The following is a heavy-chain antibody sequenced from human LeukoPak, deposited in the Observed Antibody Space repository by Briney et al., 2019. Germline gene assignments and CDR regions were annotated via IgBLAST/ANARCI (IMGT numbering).Heavy chain of an antibody. CDR3: ARGVGDSSGYYAFDI. D-gene: IGHD3-22*01. V-gene: IGHV4-59*08. J-gene: IGHJ3*02. CDR2: IYYSGST. CDR1: GGSISSYY. Sequence: PSETLSLTCTVSGGSISSYYWSWIRQPPGKGLEWIGYIYYSGSTNYNPSLKSRVTISVDTSKNQFSLKLSSVTAADTAVYYCARGVGDSSGYYAFDIWGQGTMVTVSS.